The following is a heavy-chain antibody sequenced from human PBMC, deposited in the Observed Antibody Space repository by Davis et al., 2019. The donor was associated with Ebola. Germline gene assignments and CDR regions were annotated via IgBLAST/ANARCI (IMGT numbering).Heavy chain of an antibody. J-gene: IGHJ4*02. V-gene: IGHV4-39*01. CDR3: ARAILLEWLLFFGAGAFDY. Sequence: SETLSLTCTVSGGSISSSSYYWGWIRQPPGKGLEWIGSIYYSGSTYYNPSLKSRVTISVDTSKNQFSLKLSSVTAADTAVYYCARAILLEWLLFFGAGAFDYWGQGTLVTVSS. CDR2: IYYSGST. CDR1: GGSISSSSYY. D-gene: IGHD3-3*01.